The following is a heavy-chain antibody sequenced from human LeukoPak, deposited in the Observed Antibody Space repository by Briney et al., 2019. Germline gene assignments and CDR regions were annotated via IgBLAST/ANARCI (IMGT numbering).Heavy chain of an antibody. CDR3: ARPKDSGDSVVAFDS. D-gene: IGHD4-17*01. Sequence: PSETLSLTCAVYGGSFSGYYWSWIRQPPGKGLEWIGEINHSGSTNYNPSLKSRVTISVDTSKNQFSLKLSSVTAADTAVYYCARPKDSGDSVVAFDSWGQGTLVTVSS. J-gene: IGHJ4*02. CDR2: INHSGST. CDR1: GGSFSGYY. V-gene: IGHV4-34*01.